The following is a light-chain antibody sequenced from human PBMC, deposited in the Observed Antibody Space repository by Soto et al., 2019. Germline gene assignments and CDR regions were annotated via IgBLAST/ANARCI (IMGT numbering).Light chain of an antibody. CDR1: QSIRSY. CDR2: AAS. CDR3: QQSYSSPQT. V-gene: IGKV1-39*01. J-gene: IGKJ1*01. Sequence: DIQMTQSPSSLSASVGDRVTITCRASQSIRSYLNWYQQKLGKAPKLLIYAASNLQTVVPSRFSGSGSGTDFTLTISSLQPEDFATYDCQQSYSSPQTFGQGTKVEIK.